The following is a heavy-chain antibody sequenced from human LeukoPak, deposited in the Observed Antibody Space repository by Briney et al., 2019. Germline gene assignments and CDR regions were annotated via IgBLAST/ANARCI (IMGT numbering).Heavy chain of an antibody. V-gene: IGHV3-23*01. D-gene: IGHD2-2*01. J-gene: IGHJ4*02. Sequence: PGGSLRLSCAASGFTFSSYAMSWVRQAPGKGLEWVSAISGSGGSTYYADSVKGRFTISRDNSKNTLYLQMNSLRAEDTAVYYCAKGPGRCSSTSCYSFFDYWGQGTLVTVSS. CDR2: ISGSGGST. CDR1: GFTFSSYA. CDR3: AKGPGRCSSTSCYSFFDY.